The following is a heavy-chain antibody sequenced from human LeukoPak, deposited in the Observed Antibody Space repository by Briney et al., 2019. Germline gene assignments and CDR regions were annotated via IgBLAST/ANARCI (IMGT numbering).Heavy chain of an antibody. Sequence: SETLSLTCTVSGGSISSYYWSWIRQPLGKGLEWIGYIYYSGSTNYNPSLKSRVTISVDTSKNQFSLKLSSVTAADTAVYYCARLQWYYDILTGYYTGGNYFDYWGQGTLVTVSS. CDR3: ARLQWYYDILTGYYTGGNYFDY. CDR2: IYYSGST. V-gene: IGHV4-59*08. D-gene: IGHD3-9*01. CDR1: GGSISSYY. J-gene: IGHJ4*02.